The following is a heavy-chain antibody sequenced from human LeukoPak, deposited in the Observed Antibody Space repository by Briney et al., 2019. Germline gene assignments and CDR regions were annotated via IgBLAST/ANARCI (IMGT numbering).Heavy chain of an antibody. V-gene: IGHV3-33*06. D-gene: IGHD3-16*02. J-gene: IGHJ4*02. CDR2: IWYDGSNK. CDR3: AKGSDYVWGSYRYRDYFDY. CDR1: GFTFSSYG. Sequence: GRSLRLSCAASGFTFSSYGMHWVRQAPGKGLEWVAVIWYDGSNKYYADSVKGRFTISRDNSKNSLYLQMNSLRAEDTALYYCAKGSDYVWGSYRYRDYFDYWGQGTLVTVSS.